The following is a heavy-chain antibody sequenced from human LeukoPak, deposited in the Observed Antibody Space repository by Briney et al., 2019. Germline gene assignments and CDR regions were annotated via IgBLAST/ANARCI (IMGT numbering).Heavy chain of an antibody. D-gene: IGHD1-1*01. CDR3: ARGAGRASTENWFDP. Sequence: GASVKVSCKASGYTFTVNYMHWVRQAPGQGLEWMGWINPYNGNTKFAQKFQGRVTMTTDTSTRIAYMELRSLRSDDTAFYYCARGAGRASTENWFDPWGQGTLVTVSS. V-gene: IGHV1-18*04. CDR2: INPYNGNT. CDR1: GYTFTVNY. J-gene: IGHJ5*02.